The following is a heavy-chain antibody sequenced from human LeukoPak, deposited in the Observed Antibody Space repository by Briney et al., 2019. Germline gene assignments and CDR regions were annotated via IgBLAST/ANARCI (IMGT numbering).Heavy chain of an antibody. D-gene: IGHD3-10*02. CDR2: ISSSGSTI. CDR3: AELGITMIGGV. V-gene: IGHV3-48*03. CDR1: GFTFSSYE. J-gene: IGHJ6*04. Sequence: GGSLRLSCAASGFTFSSYEMNWVRQAPGKGLEWVSYISSSGSTIYYADSVKGRFTISRGNAKNSLYLQMNSLRAEDTAVYCCAELGITMIGGVWGKGTTVTISS.